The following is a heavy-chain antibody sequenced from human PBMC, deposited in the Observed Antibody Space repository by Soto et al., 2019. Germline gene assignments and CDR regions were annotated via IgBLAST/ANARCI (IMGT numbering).Heavy chain of an antibody. Sequence: SETLSLTCTVSGYSISSGYYWGWIRQPPGKGLEWIGSIYHSGSTYYNPSLKSRVTISVDTSKNQFSLKLSSVTAADTAVYYCARISGYCSGGSCYRGYNWFDPWGQGTLVTVSS. CDR3: ARISGYCSGGSCYRGYNWFDP. CDR2: IYHSGST. CDR1: GYSISSGYY. J-gene: IGHJ5*02. V-gene: IGHV4-38-2*02. D-gene: IGHD2-15*01.